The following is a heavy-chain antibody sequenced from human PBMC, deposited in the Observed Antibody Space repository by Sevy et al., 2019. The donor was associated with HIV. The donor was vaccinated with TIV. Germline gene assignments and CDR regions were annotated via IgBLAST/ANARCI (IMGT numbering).Heavy chain of an antibody. CDR3: ARDSARVIVPTAGFDS. Sequence: GGSLRLSCSASGFNVRSFSMHWVRQAPGKGLEWVAAIFYNVRTEEYADSVRGRFTISRDNSKNTVNLEMNSLRVEDTALYYCARDSARVIVPTAGFDSWGQGVLVTVSS. J-gene: IGHJ4*02. CDR2: IFYNVRTE. V-gene: IGHV3-33*01. D-gene: IGHD2-21*01. CDR1: GFNVRSFS.